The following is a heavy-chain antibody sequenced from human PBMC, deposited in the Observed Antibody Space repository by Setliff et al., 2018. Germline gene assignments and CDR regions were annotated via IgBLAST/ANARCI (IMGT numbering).Heavy chain of an antibody. J-gene: IGHJ4*02. CDR2: MYSGGGT. Sequence: GESLKISCVASGFSVGSTYMTWVRQAPGKGLEWVSVMYSGGGTDYLDSLRGRFTISRSNSRNTVFLQMNGLGVEDTAVYFCARAGTVGERIAGWDSWGPGTLVTVSS. CDR1: GFSVGSTY. V-gene: IGHV3-53*04. D-gene: IGHD3-3*01. CDR3: ARAGTVGERIAGWDS.